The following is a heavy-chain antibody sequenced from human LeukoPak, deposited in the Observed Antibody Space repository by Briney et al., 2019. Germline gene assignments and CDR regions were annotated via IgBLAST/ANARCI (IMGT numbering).Heavy chain of an antibody. CDR1: GASVSGYY. CDR2: VHSSGRT. Sequence: PSETLSLTCGVSGASVSGYYWSWIRQPPGGGLEWIGYVHSSGRTNYNPSLKSRLTISVDTSKNQISLKLDSLTAADTAIYYCARHPTFGTGLLDHWGQGTLVTVSS. CDR3: ARHPTFGTGLLDH. V-gene: IGHV4-59*08. J-gene: IGHJ4*02. D-gene: IGHD3-16*01.